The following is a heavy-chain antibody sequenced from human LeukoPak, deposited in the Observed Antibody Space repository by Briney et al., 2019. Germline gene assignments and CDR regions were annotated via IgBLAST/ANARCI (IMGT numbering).Heavy chain of an antibody. J-gene: IGHJ3*01. CDR3: AKGLGYYGSGTYHPLADAFDV. D-gene: IGHD3-10*01. CDR2: IRYDGSNK. V-gene: IGHV3-30*02. CDR1: GFTFSSYG. Sequence: GGSLRLSCAASGFTFSSYGMHWVRQAPGKGLEWVALIRYDGSNKYYADSVKGRFTISRDNAKNSLHLQMNSLRAEDMALYYCAKGLGYYGSGTYHPLADAFDVWGQGTMVTVSS.